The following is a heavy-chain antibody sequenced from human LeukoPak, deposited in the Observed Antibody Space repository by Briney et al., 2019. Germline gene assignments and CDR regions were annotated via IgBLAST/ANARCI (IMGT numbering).Heavy chain of an antibody. CDR1: GFTFSSHA. D-gene: IGHD4-17*01. J-gene: IGHJ6*02. CDR3: ATAILYGDYADYYYYGMDV. CDR2: ISYDGSNK. V-gene: IGHV3-30-3*01. Sequence: PGGSLRLSCAASGFTFSSHAMHWVRQAPGKGLEWVAVISYDGSNKYYADSVKGRFTISRDNSKNTLYLQMNSLRAEDTAVYYCATAILYGDYADYYYYGMDVWGQGTTVTVSS.